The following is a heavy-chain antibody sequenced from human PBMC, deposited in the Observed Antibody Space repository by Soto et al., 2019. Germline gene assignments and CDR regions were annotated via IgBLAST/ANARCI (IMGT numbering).Heavy chain of an antibody. J-gene: IGHJ4*02. V-gene: IGHV3-30*18. CDR1: GFIFRSHC. CDR3: AKEREDTAMTFDY. Sequence: QVQLVESGGGVVQPGKSLRLSCAVSGFIFRSHCMHWVGQAPGKGLEWLAVISNDGNTKHYADYVKGRFTLSRAHSKDTLDLQMTTLRPEDTAVYYCAKEREDTAMTFDYWGQGTLVIVSS. CDR2: ISNDGNTK. D-gene: IGHD5-18*01.